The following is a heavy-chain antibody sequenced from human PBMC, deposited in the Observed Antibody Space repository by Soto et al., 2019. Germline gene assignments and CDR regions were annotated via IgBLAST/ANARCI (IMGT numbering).Heavy chain of an antibody. CDR3: ARDVGIHVAFNI. J-gene: IGHJ3*02. D-gene: IGHD5-18*01. Sequence: QVRLHESGPGLVKPSETLSLTCTVSTDSFNDYYWSWIRQPPGKGLEWIGSIYHTGNTNYNPSLESRLSISVATSKINFSLSLSSVTAADTAVFYCARDVGIHVAFNIGDQGTLAPVSS. V-gene: IGHV4-59*13. CDR1: TDSFNDYY. CDR2: IYHTGNT.